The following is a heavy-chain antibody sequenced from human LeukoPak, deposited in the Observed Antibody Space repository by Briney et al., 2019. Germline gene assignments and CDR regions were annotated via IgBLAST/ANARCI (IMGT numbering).Heavy chain of an antibody. J-gene: IGHJ4*02. D-gene: IGHD4-17*01. V-gene: IGHV3-53*01. CDR3: AREAGDPPYYFDY. CDR1: GFTVSSNY. Sequence: GGSLRLSCAASGFTVSSNYMSWVRQAPGKGLEWVSVIYSGGSTYYADSVKGRFTISRDNSKNTLYLQLNSLRAEDTAVYYCAREAGDPPYYFDYWGRGTLVTVSS. CDR2: IYSGGST.